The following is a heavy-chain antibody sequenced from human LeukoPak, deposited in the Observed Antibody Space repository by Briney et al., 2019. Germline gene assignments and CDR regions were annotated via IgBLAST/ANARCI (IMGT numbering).Heavy chain of an antibody. CDR1: GGSISSGDYY. Sequence: SQTLSRTCTVSGGSISSGDYYWSWIRQPPGKGLEWIGYIYYSGSTYYNPSLKSRVTISVDTSKNQFSLKLSSATAADTAVYYCARGDDILTGYVHDYWGQGTLVTVSS. V-gene: IGHV4-30-4*01. CDR3: ARGDDILTGYVHDY. CDR2: IYYSGST. J-gene: IGHJ4*02. D-gene: IGHD3-9*01.